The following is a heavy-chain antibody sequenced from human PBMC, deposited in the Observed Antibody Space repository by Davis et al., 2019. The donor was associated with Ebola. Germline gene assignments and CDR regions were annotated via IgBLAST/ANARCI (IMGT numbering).Heavy chain of an antibody. D-gene: IGHD1-26*01. Sequence: GGSLRLSCAASGFTFSSYAMHWVRQAPGKGLEWVAVISYDGSNKYYADSVKGRFTISRDNAKNSLYLQMSSLRAEDTAVYYCARRGGKWELLNFDYWGQGTLVTVSS. J-gene: IGHJ4*02. CDR3: ARRGGKWELLNFDY. V-gene: IGHV3-30*04. CDR2: ISYDGSNK. CDR1: GFTFSSYA.